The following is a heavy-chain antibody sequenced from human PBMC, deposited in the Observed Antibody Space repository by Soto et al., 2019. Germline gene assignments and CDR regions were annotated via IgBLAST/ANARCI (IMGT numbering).Heavy chain of an antibody. V-gene: IGHV4-59*01. CDR1: GGSISSYY. CDR2: IYYSGST. J-gene: IGHJ6*03. Sequence: SETLSLTCTVSGGSISSYYWSWIRQPPGKGLEWIGYIYYSGSTNYNPSLKSRVTISVDTSKNQFSLKLSSVTAADTAVYYCASSITSYYMDVWGKGTTVTVSS. CDR3: ASSITSYYMDV. D-gene: IGHD3-3*01.